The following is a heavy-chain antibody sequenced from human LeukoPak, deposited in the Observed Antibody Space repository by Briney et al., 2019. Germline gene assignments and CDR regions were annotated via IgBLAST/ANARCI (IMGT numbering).Heavy chain of an antibody. Sequence: GGSLRLSCAASGFTFSSYWMSWVRQAPGKGLEWVANIKQDGSEKYYVDSVKGRFTISRDNAKNSLYLQMNSLRAEDTAVYYCARGLILWFGELGGYFDYWGQGTLVTVSS. J-gene: IGHJ4*02. CDR2: IKQDGSEK. CDR1: GFTFSSYW. D-gene: IGHD3-10*01. CDR3: ARGLILWFGELGGYFDY. V-gene: IGHV3-7*01.